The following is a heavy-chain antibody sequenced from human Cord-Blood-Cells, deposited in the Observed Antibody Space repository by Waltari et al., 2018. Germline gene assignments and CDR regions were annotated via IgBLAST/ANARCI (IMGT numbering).Heavy chain of an antibody. CDR2: INHSGST. Sequence: QVQLQQWGAGLLKPSETLSLTCAVYGGSFSGYYWRWIRQPPGKGLEWIGEINHSGSTNDHPSLKDRVTISGDTSKSQFSLELSSVTAADTAGYYCAGRTADRDYWGQGTLVTVSS. J-gene: IGHJ4*02. CDR1: GGSFSGYY. V-gene: IGHV4-34*01. CDR3: AGRTADRDY.